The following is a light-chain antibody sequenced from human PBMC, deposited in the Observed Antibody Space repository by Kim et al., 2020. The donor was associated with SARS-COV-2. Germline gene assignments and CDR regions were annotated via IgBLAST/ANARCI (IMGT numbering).Light chain of an antibody. CDR2: DAS. J-gene: IGKJ5*01. CDR3: QQYNNLHAIT. Sequence: DIQLTQSPSSVSASVGDSVTITCHASQDIRKFLNWYQHKPGKAPELLISDASTLRTGVPSRFSGSASGTHFTFTISNLQPEDIATYYCQQYNNLHAITFGQGTRLEIK. V-gene: IGKV1-33*01. CDR1: QDIRKF.